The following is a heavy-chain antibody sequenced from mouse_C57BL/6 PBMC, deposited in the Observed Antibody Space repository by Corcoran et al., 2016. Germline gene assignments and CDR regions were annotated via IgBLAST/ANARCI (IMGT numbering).Heavy chain of an antibody. CDR3: AGRGTTVVGGFDY. J-gene: IGHJ2*01. V-gene: IGHV1-26*01. CDR2: INPNNGST. D-gene: IGHD1-1*01. CDR1: GYTFTDYY. Sequence: EVQLHQSGPELVKPGASVKISCKASGYTFTDYYMNWVKQSHGKSLEWIGDINPNNGSTSYNQKFKGKGTLTVDKSASTAYMELRSLTSEDSAVYYCAGRGTTVVGGFDYWGQGTTLTVSS.